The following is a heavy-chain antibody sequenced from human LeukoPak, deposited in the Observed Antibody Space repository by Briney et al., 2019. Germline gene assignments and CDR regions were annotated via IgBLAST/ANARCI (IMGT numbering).Heavy chain of an antibody. J-gene: IGHJ5*02. V-gene: IGHV1-2*02. CDR1: EYTFSDYY. D-gene: IGHD6-19*01. CDR2: SNPNSGGT. CDR3: AREDNTGLDNWFDP. Sequence: ASVKVSCKASEYTFSDYYIHWVRQAPGQGLEWMGWSNPNSGGTKYAQKFHGRVNMTRDTSISTAYMELTRLRGDDTAVYYCAREDNTGLDNWFDPWGQGTLVTVSS.